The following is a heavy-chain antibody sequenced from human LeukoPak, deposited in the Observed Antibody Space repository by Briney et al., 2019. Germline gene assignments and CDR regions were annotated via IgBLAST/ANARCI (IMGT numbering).Heavy chain of an antibody. CDR1: GYTFTGYY. CDR3: ARSWLVTDAFDI. Sequence: ASVKVSCKASGYTFTGYYMHWVRQAPGQGLEWMGWINPNSGGTNYAQKFQGRATMTRDTSISTAYMELSRLRSDDKAVYYCARSWLVTDAFDIWGQGTMVTVSS. CDR2: INPNSGGT. J-gene: IGHJ3*02. V-gene: IGHV1-2*02. D-gene: IGHD6-19*01.